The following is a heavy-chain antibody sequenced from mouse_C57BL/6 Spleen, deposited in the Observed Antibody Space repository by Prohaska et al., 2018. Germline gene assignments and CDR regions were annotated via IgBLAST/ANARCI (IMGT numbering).Heavy chain of an antibody. CDR2: ISGGGGNT. J-gene: IGHJ4*01. CDR3: ARHDGYYVGYAMDY. D-gene: IGHD2-3*01. V-gene: IGHV5-9*01. Sequence: EVMLVESGGGLVKPGGSLKLSCAASGFTFSSYTMSWVRQPPENRLECVATISGGGGNTYYPDSVKGRFTISRDNAKNTLYLQMSRLRSEDTALYYCARHDGYYVGYAMDYWGQGTSVIVSS. CDR1: GFTFSSYT.